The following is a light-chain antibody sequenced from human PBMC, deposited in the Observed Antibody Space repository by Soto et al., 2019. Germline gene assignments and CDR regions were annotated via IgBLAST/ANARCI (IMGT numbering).Light chain of an antibody. V-gene: IGKV3-11*01. Sequence: EIVLTQSPATLSLSPGERATLSCRASQSVSSYLAWYQQKPGQAPRLLIYDASNRAHGIPARFSGSGSGTVFALTISSREPEDFAVYCCQQRSNWPPYTFGQGTKLESK. CDR1: QSVSSY. CDR2: DAS. J-gene: IGKJ2*01. CDR3: QQRSNWPPYT.